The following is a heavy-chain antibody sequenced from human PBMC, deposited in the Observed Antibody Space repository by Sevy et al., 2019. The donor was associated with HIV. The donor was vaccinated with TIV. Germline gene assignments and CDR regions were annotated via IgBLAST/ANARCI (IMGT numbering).Heavy chain of an antibody. D-gene: IGHD2-15*01. CDR3: ARGCSGGSYYRYYFDY. Sequence: GGSLRLSCAASGFTFSDHYMDWVRQAPGKGLEWVGRTRNKANSYTTEYAASVKGRFTISRDDSKNSLYLQMNSLKTEDTAVYYCARGCSGGSYYRYYFDYWGQGTLVTVSS. CDR2: TRNKANSYTT. CDR1: GFTFSDHY. J-gene: IGHJ4*02. V-gene: IGHV3-72*01.